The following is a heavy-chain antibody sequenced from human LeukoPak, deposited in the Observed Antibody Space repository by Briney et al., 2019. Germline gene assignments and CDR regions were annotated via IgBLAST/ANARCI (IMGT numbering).Heavy chain of an antibody. V-gene: IGHV4-39*07. CDR1: GSITSSSYY. CDR3: AKATLLPLLEWLFPPPYYFDY. D-gene: IGHD3-3*01. Sequence: SETLSLTCTVSGSITSSSYYWGWIRQPPGKGLEWIGSIYYSGDTYYNPSLKSRITMSIDTSKKQFSLKLSSVTAADTAVYYCAKATLLPLLEWLFPPPYYFDYWGQGTLVTVSS. J-gene: IGHJ4*02. CDR2: IYYSGDT.